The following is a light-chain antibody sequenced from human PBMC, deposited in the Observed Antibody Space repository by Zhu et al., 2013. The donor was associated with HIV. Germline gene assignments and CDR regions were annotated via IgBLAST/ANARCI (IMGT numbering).Light chain of an antibody. CDR3: QAWDSSTVV. Sequence: SYELTQPPSVSVSPGQTVTITCSGENLADIYTSWYQQKPGQSPVLVAYEDTKRPSGIPERFSGSTSGNTATLTISGTQAMDEADYYCQAWDSSTVVFGGGTKLTVL. J-gene: IGLJ2*01. CDR2: EDT. V-gene: IGLV3-1*01. CDR1: NLADIY.